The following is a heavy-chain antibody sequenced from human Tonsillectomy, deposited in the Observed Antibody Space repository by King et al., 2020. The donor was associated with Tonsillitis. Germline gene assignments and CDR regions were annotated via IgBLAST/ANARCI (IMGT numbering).Heavy chain of an antibody. CDR1: GFDFRSYG. CDR3: ARERLYSSGWGIDY. V-gene: IGHV3-33*05. Sequence: VQLVESGGGVVQPGGSLRLSCASSGFDFRSYGMHWVRQAPGKGLEWVAVISFDARRENYVDSVKGRFTISRDNSENTLYLQMNSLRAEDTAVYYCARERLYSSGWGIDYWGQGSLVTVSS. CDR2: ISFDARRE. D-gene: IGHD6-19*01. J-gene: IGHJ4*02.